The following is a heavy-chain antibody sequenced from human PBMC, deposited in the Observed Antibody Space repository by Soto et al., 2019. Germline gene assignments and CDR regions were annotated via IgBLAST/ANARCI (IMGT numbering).Heavy chain of an antibody. J-gene: IGHJ4*02. V-gene: IGHV4-39*02. CDR1: AGSISSISYY. Sequence: PSQSRSRTWIVAAGSISSISYYWGWIRQPGVKWLEWIVSIYYSGSNSYNPPVKSRVTISVDTSKTHFSLKLISVTAADTAVYYCVRTYSTGGKYFDYWGQGTLVTVSS. D-gene: IGHD6-19*01. CDR2: IYYSGSN. CDR3: VRTYSTGGKYFDY.